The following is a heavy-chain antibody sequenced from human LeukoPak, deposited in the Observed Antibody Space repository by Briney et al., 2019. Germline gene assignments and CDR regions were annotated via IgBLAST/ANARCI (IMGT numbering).Heavy chain of an antibody. Sequence: SETLSLTCAVYGGSFSGYYWSWIRQPPGKGLEWIGEINHSGSTNYNPSLKSRVTISVDTSKNQFPLRLRSVTAADTATYYCARDRLWIEPLDYWGQGTLVIVSS. CDR2: INHSGST. CDR1: GGSFSGYY. CDR3: ARDRLWIEPLDY. D-gene: IGHD5-18*01. V-gene: IGHV4-34*01. J-gene: IGHJ4*02.